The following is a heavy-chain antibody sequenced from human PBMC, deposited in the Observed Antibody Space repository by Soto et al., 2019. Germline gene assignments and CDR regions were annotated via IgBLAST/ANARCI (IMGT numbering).Heavy chain of an antibody. Sequence: ASVKVSCKVSGYTLTELSMHWVRQSPGKGLEWMGGFDPEDGETIYAQKFQGRVTMTEDTSTDTAYMELSSLRSEDTAVYYCAMGSAVRPGYYYHCGMDFWGHGTTVTVSS. J-gene: IGHJ6*02. V-gene: IGHV1-24*01. CDR3: AMGSAVRPGYYYHCGMDF. CDR2: FDPEDGET. D-gene: IGHD6-6*01. CDR1: GYTLTELS.